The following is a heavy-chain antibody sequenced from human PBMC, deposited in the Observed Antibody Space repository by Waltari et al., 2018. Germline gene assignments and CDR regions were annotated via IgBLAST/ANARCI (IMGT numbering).Heavy chain of an antibody. CDR1: GFTFSSYA. Sequence: QVHLVESGGGVVQPGRSLRLSCATSGFTFSSYAMHWVRQAPGKGLGWVAVRSRNGGEYYYTDSVRGRFTISRDKSKSTLYLQRNSLRDEDTAIYYCARDDIPGAPDYFNYWGQGTLVTVSS. D-gene: IGHD2-2*01. CDR3: ARDDIPGAPDYFNY. J-gene: IGHJ4*02. CDR2: RSRNGGEY. V-gene: IGHV3-30*10.